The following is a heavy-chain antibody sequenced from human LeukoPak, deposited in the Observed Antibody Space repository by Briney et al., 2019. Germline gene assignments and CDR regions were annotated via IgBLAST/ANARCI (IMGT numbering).Heavy chain of an antibody. V-gene: IGHV1-18*01. CDR1: GYTFTSYG. D-gene: IGHD3-10*01. J-gene: IGHJ4*02. Sequence: ASVKVSCKASGYTFTSYGISWVRQAPGQGLEWMGWISAYNGNTNYAQKLQGRVTMTTDTSTSTAYMELRSLRSDDTAVYYCASSMVRGVIIATFDYWGQGTLVTVSS. CDR2: ISAYNGNT. CDR3: ASSMVRGVIIATFDY.